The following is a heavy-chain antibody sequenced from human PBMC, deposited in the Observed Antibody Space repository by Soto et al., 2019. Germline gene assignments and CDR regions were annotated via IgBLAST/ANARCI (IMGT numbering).Heavy chain of an antibody. D-gene: IGHD1-1*01. CDR3: ARDNDRPQLGGNYYYILDV. CDR2: IMPIFRTP. J-gene: IGHJ6*02. Sequence: QVQLEQSGAEVKKPGSSVKVSCKASGGTFRNSAISWVRQAPGQGLEWLGGIMPIFRTPDYSQKFKGRVTVTADESTSTADMELLGLRSDDTAVYYCARDNDRPQLGGNYYYILDVWGQGTTVTVSS. V-gene: IGHV1-69*12. CDR1: GGTFRNSA.